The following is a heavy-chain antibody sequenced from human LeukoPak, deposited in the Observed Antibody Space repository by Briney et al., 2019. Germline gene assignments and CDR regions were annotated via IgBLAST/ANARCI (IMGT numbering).Heavy chain of an antibody. CDR1: GYTFTSYG. V-gene: IGHV1-18*01. CDR2: ISAYNGNT. J-gene: IGHJ4*02. CDR3: ARVSPPHTLNLYYYDSSGYFRGPVTFDY. Sequence: GASVKVSCTASGYTFTSYGISWVRQAPGQGLEWMGWISAYNGNTNYAQKLQGRVTMTTDTSTSTAYMELRSLRSDDTAVYYCARVSPPHTLNLYYYDSSGYFRGPVTFDYWGQGTLVTVSS. D-gene: IGHD3-22*01.